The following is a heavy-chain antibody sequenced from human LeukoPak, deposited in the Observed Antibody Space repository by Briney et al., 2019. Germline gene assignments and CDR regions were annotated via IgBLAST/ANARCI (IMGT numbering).Heavy chain of an antibody. D-gene: IGHD6-19*01. J-gene: IGHJ4*02. CDR3: ARGIAVAGRLGGFDY. CDR1: GFTFSSYD. V-gene: IGHV3-13*01. Sequence: GGSLRLSCAASGFTFSSYDMHWVRQATGKGLEWVSAIGTAGDTYYPGSVKGRFTISRENAKNSLYLQMNSLRAGDTAVYYCARGIAVAGRLGGFDYWGQGTLVTVSS. CDR2: IGTAGDT.